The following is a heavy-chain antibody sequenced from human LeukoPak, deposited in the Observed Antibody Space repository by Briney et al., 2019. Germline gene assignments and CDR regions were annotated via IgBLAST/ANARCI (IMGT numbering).Heavy chain of an antibody. Sequence: GESLKISCKGSGYSFTSYWIGWVRQMPGKGLEWMGIIYPGDSDTRYSPSFQGQVTISADKSISTAYLQWSSLKASDTAMYYCARQRGMATILGDAFDIWGQGTMVTVSS. CDR1: GYSFTSYW. CDR2: IYPGDSDT. CDR3: ARQRGMATILGDAFDI. J-gene: IGHJ3*02. D-gene: IGHD5-24*01. V-gene: IGHV5-51*01.